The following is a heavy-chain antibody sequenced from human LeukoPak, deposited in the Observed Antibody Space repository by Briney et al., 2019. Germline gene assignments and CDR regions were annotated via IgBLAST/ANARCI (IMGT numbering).Heavy chain of an antibody. CDR2: INPSGGST. V-gene: IGHV1-46*01. CDR3: ARVRLNTAMEFNWFDP. J-gene: IGHJ5*02. Sequence: ASVKVSCKASGYTFTGYYMHWVRQAPGQGLEWMGRINPSGGSTSYAQKFQGRVTMTRDTSTSTVYMELSSLRSEDTAVYYCARVRLNTAMEFNWFDPWGQGTLVTVSS. D-gene: IGHD5-18*01. CDR1: GYTFTGYY.